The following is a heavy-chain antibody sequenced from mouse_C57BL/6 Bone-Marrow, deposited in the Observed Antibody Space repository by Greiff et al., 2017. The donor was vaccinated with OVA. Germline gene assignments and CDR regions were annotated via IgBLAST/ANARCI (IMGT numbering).Heavy chain of an antibody. D-gene: IGHD1-1*01. CDR1: GFNIKDDY. CDR3: TTIYYYGSSYGNYAMDY. V-gene: IGHV14-4*01. CDR2: IDPENGDT. Sequence: DVKLQESGAELVRPGASVKLSCTASGFNIKDDYMHWVKQRPEQGLEWIGWIDPENGDTEYASKFQGKATITADTSSNTAYLQLSSLTSEDTAVYYCTTIYYYGSSYGNYAMDYWGQGTSVTVSS. J-gene: IGHJ4*01.